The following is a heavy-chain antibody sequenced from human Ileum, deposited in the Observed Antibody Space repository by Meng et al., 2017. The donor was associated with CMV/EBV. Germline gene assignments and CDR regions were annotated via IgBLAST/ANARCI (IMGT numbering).Heavy chain of an antibody. Sequence: QVQLQGSGPGLVKPSETLSLTCTVSGDSISGFYWSWIRQPAGKGLEWIGRIYISGISNYNPSLKSRVTISEDTSKNQFSLKLSSVTAADTAVYYCAREKVQFWSFEYWGQGSLVTVSS. J-gene: IGHJ4*02. CDR3: AREKVQFWSFEY. CDR2: IYISGIS. D-gene: IGHD5-18*01. CDR1: GDSISGFY. V-gene: IGHV4-4*07.